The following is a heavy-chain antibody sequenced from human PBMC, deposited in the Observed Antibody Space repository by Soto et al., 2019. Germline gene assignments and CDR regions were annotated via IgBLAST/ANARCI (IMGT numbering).Heavy chain of an antibody. D-gene: IGHD1-26*01. CDR3: ARDDYGIYPY. V-gene: IGHV1-2*02. J-gene: IGHJ4*02. CDR2: IDPKNGGT. Sequence: QVQLVQSGTEVKKPGASVKVSCKASGYTVTDYYIHWVRQAPGQGLEWMGWIDPKNGGTIYAQKCQARVTMTTDTSISTAYMDLSRLTSDDTALYYCARDDYGIYPYWGQGTLVTVSS. CDR1: GYTVTDYY.